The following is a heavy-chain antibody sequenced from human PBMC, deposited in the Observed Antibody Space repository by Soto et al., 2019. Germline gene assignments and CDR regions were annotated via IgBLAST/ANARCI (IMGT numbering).Heavy chain of an antibody. V-gene: IGHV4-34*01. CDR1: GGSFSGYY. Sequence: SETLSLTCAVYGGSFSGYYWSWIRQPPGKGLEWIGEINHSGSTNYNPSLKSRVTISVDTSKNQFSLKLSSVTAADTAVYYCARGRVSGWKIRRYYFDYWGQGTLVTVSS. J-gene: IGHJ4*02. D-gene: IGHD6-19*01. CDR3: ARGRVSGWKIRRYYFDY. CDR2: INHSGST.